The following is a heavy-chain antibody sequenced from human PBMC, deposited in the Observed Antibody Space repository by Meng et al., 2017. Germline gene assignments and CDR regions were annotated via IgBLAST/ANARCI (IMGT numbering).Heavy chain of an antibody. V-gene: IGHV1-69*05. D-gene: IGHD6-6*01. CDR1: GYSFTSYW. CDR3: ARTPEYSSSSFIHYYYYYGMDV. CDR2: IIPIFGTA. Sequence: KISCKGSGYSFTSYWIGWVRQMPGKGLEWMGGIIPIFGTANYTQKFQGRVTMTTDEYTSTAYMELSSLRSEDTAVYYCARTPEYSSSSFIHYYYYYGMDVWGQGTMVTVSS. J-gene: IGHJ6*02.